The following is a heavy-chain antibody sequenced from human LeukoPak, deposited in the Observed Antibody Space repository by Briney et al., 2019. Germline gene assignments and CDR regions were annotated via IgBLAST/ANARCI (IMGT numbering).Heavy chain of an antibody. D-gene: IGHD2-2*02. J-gene: IGHJ6*03. CDR2: ISASGGIT. Sequence: GGSLRLSCAASGFTFSSYAMSWVRQAPGKGLEWVSAISASGGITYYADSVKGRFTISRDNSKNTLYLQMNSLRAEDTAVYYCAKDGEDIVVVPAAIRFKLGPYYYYYMDVWGKGTTVTVSS. CDR1: GFTFSSYA. V-gene: IGHV3-23*01. CDR3: AKDGEDIVVVPAAIRFKLGPYYYYYMDV.